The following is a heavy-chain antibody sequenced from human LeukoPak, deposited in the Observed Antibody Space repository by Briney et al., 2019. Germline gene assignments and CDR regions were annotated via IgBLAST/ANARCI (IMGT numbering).Heavy chain of an antibody. CDR3: ASLGGVGATDAFDI. Sequence: PGGSLRLSCAASGFTFSSYSMNWVRQAPGKGLEWFSSISSSSSYIYYADSVKGRFTISRDNAKNSLYLQMNSLRAEDTAVYYCASLGGVGATDAFDIWGQGTMVTVSS. D-gene: IGHD1-26*01. CDR2: ISSSSSYI. J-gene: IGHJ3*02. V-gene: IGHV3-21*01. CDR1: GFTFSSYS.